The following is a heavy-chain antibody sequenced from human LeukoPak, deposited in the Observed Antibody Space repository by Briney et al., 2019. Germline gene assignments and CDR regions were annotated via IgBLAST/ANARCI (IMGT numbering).Heavy chain of an antibody. V-gene: IGHV3-23*01. J-gene: IGHJ4*02. CDR2: ITASGGNT. CDR3: AKGNGYSYGRYYFDY. D-gene: IGHD5-18*01. CDR1: GFTFSNYA. Sequence: QPGGSLRLSCAGSGFTFSNYAMGWVRQAPGKGLEWVSAITASGGNTYYADSVKGRFTISRDNSKNTLYLQVNSLRAEDTAVYYCAKGNGYSYGRYYFDYWGQGTLVTVSS.